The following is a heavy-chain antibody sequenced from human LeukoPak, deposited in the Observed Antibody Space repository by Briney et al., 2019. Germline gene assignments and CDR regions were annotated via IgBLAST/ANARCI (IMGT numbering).Heavy chain of an antibody. Sequence: PGGSLRLSCSASGFTFSSYSMNWVRQAPGKGLEWASYITGSSSTIYYADSVKGRFTISRDNAKNSLYLQMNSLRAEDTAVYYCASLSWNDYDRSGFDNWGQGTLVTVSS. D-gene: IGHD3-22*01. V-gene: IGHV3-48*04. CDR3: ASLSWNDYDRSGFDN. J-gene: IGHJ4*02. CDR1: GFTFSSYS. CDR2: ITGSSSTI.